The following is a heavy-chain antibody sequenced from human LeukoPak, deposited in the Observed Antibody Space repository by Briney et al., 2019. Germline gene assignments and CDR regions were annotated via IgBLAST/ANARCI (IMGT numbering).Heavy chain of an antibody. J-gene: IGHJ4*02. Sequence: TGGSLRLSCAASGFTFDDYAMHWVRQAPGKGLEWVSGISWNSGRIVYADSVKGRFTISRDNAKNSLYLQMNSLRAEDTALYYRAKVSYDTADWGQGTLVTVSS. V-gene: IGHV3-9*01. D-gene: IGHD3-22*01. CDR1: GFTFDDYA. CDR3: AKVSYDTAD. CDR2: ISWNSGRI.